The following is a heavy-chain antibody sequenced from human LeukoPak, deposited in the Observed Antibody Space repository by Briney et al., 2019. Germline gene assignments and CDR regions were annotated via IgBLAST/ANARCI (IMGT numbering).Heavy chain of an antibody. CDR3: ARDQEGFDY. Sequence: ASVKVSCKASGYTFTSNYIHWVRQAPGQGLEWMGMIYPRDGSTSYAQKFQGRVTVTRDTSTSTVHMELSGLRSEDTAVFYCARDQEGFDYWGQGTLVTVSS. J-gene: IGHJ4*02. CDR1: GYTFTSNY. CDR2: IYPRDGST. V-gene: IGHV1-46*01.